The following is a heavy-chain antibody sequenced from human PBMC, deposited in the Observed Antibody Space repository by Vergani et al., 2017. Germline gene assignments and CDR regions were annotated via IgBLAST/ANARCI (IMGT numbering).Heavy chain of an antibody. Sequence: EVDLVESGGGLAQPGGSLRLSCEASGITFWKFGMHWVRQGPGKGLEWVSGISWNSGAVEYADSVRGRFTISRDNAKNSLFLEMNSLRFEDTAVYFCTKGSVYYHDSAGHGYDPYTGFDLWGQGTVVTVSS. J-gene: IGHJ3*01. CDR1: GITFWKFG. D-gene: IGHD5-12*01. V-gene: IGHV3-9*01. CDR3: TKGSVYYHDSAGHGYDPYTGFDL. CDR2: ISWNSGAV.